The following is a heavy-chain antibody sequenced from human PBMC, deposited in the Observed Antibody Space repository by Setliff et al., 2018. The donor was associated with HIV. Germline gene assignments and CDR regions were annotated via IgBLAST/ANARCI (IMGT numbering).Heavy chain of an antibody. D-gene: IGHD3-22*01. V-gene: IGHV4-61*09. CDR1: GDSISSGSYY. CDR2: IYTSGST. Sequence: SETLSLTCTVSGDSISSGSYYWSWIRQPAGKGLEWIGHIYTSGSTNYNPSLKSRVTISVDTSKNQLFLKLSSVTAADTAVYYCARGANYYESNGYYDYWGQGTLVTVSS. CDR3: ARGANYYESNGYYDY. J-gene: IGHJ4*02.